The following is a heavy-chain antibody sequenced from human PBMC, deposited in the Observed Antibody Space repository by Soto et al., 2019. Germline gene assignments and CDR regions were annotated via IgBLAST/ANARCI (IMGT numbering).Heavy chain of an antibody. CDR1: GVRFNSYV. CDR3: AKDRYSGSYYFYY. J-gene: IGHJ4*02. D-gene: IGHD1-26*01. CDR2: ISGSGGST. V-gene: IGHV3-23*01. Sequence: GGSMRLALASSGVRFNSYVMSWFRQIPGKGLEWVSAISGSGGSTYYADSVKGRFTISRDNSKNTLYLQMNSLRAEDTVVYYCAKDRYSGSYYFYYWGQGTLVPVSS.